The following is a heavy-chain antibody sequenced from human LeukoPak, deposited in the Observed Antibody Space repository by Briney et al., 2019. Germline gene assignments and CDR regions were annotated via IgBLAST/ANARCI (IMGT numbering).Heavy chain of an antibody. V-gene: IGHV3-53*01. D-gene: IGHD5-12*01. Sequence: HPGGSLRLSCAVSGFTVSRNYMSWVRQAPGKGLEWVSVIYSGGSTDYADSVKGRFTISRDNSKNTVYLQMNSLRPEDTAMYSCAREGGYVFDYWGQGTLVTVSS. CDR3: AREGGYVFDY. J-gene: IGHJ4*02. CDR1: GFTVSRNY. CDR2: IYSGGST.